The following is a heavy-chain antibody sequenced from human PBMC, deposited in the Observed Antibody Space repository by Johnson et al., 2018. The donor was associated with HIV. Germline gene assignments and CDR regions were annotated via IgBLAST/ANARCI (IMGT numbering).Heavy chain of an antibody. Sequence: QVQLVESGGGVVQPGRSLRLSCAASGFTFSSYALYWVRQVPGKGLEWVATISYDGGNKYYADSVKGRFTISRDNSKNTLFLKMNSLRAEDTALYYCARDLDWGRQSGAFDIWGQGTMVTVSS. CDR1: GFTFSSYA. D-gene: IGHD7-27*01. CDR3: ARDLDWGRQSGAFDI. CDR2: ISYDGGNK. V-gene: IGHV3-30*04. J-gene: IGHJ3*02.